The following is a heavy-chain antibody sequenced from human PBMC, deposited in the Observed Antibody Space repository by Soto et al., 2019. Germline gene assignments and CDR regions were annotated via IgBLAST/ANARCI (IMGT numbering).Heavy chain of an antibody. CDR3: ARDRQVPLGELSLYFDY. CDR2: ISYDGSNK. V-gene: IGHV3-30-3*01. D-gene: IGHD3-16*02. Sequence: QPGGSLRLSCAASGFTFSSYAMHWVRQAPGKGLEWVAVISYDGSNKYYADSVKGRFTISRDNSKNTLYLQMNSLRAEDTAVYYCARDRQVPLGELSLYFDYWGQGTLVTVSS. CDR1: GFTFSSYA. J-gene: IGHJ4*02.